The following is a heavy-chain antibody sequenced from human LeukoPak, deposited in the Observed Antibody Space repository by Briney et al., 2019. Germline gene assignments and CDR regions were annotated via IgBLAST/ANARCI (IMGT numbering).Heavy chain of an antibody. CDR3: TRNRLGSGSYYIDY. CDR2: IKSKTDGGTT. D-gene: IGHD3-10*01. CDR1: GFTFSNAW. V-gene: IGHV3-15*07. Sequence: GGSLRLPCAASGFTFSNAWMNWVRQAPGKGLEWVGRIKSKTDGGTTDYAAPVKGRFTISRDDSKSTLYLQMNSLKTEDTAVYYCTRNRLGSGSYYIDYWGQGTLVTVSS. J-gene: IGHJ4*02.